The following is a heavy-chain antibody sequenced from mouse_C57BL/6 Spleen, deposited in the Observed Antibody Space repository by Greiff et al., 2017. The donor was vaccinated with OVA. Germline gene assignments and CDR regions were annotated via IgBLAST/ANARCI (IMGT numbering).Heavy chain of an antibody. CDR3: ATNYGYAMDY. CDR1: GYSFTGYY. V-gene: IGHV1-42*01. CDR2: INPSTGGT. Sequence: EVHLVESGPELVKPGASVKISCKASGYSFTGYYMNWVKQSPEKSLEWIGEINPSTGGTTYNQKFKAKATLTVDKSSSTAYMQLKSLTSEDSAVYYCATNYGYAMDYWGQGTSVTVSS. D-gene: IGHD2-4*01. J-gene: IGHJ4*01.